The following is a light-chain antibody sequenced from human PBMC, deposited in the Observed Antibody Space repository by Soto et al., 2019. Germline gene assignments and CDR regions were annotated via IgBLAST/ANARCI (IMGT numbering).Light chain of an antibody. J-gene: IGKJ2*01. V-gene: IGKV3-15*01. Sequence: EIVMTQSPATLSVSPGERATLSCRASQSVSSNLAWYQQKPGQPPRLLIYGASTRATGVPARFTGSESGSEFTLTISGLQSEDFAVYYCQQGHNWPLTFGQGTRLEI. CDR2: GAS. CDR3: QQGHNWPLT. CDR1: QSVSSN.